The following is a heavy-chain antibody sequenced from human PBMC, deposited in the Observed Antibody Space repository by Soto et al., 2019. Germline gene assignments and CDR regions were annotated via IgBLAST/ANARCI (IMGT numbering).Heavy chain of an antibody. CDR3: APLMYWLGHMDV. D-gene: IGHD2-15*01. CDR2: NDYGGST. J-gene: IGHJ6*03. CDR1: GGSITSSSYY. V-gene: IGHV4-39*01. Sequence: QLQLQESGPGLVKPSETLSLTCTVSGGSITSSSYYWGWLRQPPGKGLEWIGSNDYGGSTYYSPYLKIRVTISVYTSKNQFALKLSSVTAADTAVYYCAPLMYWLGHMDVWGKGTTVTVSS.